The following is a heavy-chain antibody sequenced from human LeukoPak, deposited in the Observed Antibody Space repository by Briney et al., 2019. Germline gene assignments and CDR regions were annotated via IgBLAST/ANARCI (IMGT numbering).Heavy chain of an antibody. CDR2: IIPILGIA. D-gene: IGHD6-19*01. CDR3: ATVAQLYSSGWYGAYFDY. J-gene: IGHJ4*02. CDR1: GGTFSSYA. V-gene: IGHV1-69*04. Sequence: SVKVSCKASGGTFSSYATSWVRQAPGQGLEWMGRIIPILGIANYAQKFQGRVTITADKSTSTAYMELSSLRSEDTAVYYCATVAQLYSSGWYGAYFDYWGQGTLVTVSS.